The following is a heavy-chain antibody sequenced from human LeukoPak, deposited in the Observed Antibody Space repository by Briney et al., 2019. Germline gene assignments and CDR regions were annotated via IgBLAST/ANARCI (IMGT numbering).Heavy chain of an antibody. CDR2: IYSGGST. CDR3: ASRSGWTSLDY. V-gene: IGHV3-66*01. D-gene: IGHD6-19*01. CDR1: GFSFSSYD. Sequence: GGSLRLSCAASGFSFSSYDMSWVRQAPGKGLEWVSVIYSGGSTYYADSVKGRFTISRDNSKNTLYLQMNSLRAEDTAVYYCASRSGWTSLDYWGQGTLVTVSS. J-gene: IGHJ4*02.